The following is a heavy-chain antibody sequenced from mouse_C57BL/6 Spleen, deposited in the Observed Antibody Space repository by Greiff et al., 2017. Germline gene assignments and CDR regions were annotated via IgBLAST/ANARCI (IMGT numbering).Heavy chain of an antibody. CDR2: IYPGNSDT. CDR3: TRYLANWGLDY. V-gene: IGHV1-5*01. D-gene: IGHD4-1*01. CDR1: GYTFTSYW. Sequence: VHVKQSGTVLARPGASVKMSCKTSGYTFTSYWMHWVKQRPGQGLEWIGAIYPGNSDTSYNQKFKGKAKLTAVTSASTAYMELSSLTNEDSAVYYCTRYLANWGLDYWGQGTTLTVSS. J-gene: IGHJ2*01.